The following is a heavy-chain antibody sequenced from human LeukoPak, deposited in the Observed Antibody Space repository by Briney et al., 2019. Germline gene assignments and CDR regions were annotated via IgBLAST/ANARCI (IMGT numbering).Heavy chain of an antibody. J-gene: IGHJ4*02. CDR2: IYTSGST. D-gene: IGHD3-22*01. Sequence: TLSLTCTVSGGSISSGSYYWSWIRQPAGKGLEWIGRIYTSGSTNYNPSLKSRVTISVDTSKNQFSLKLSSVTAADTAVYYCARGDSSGYPYWGQGTLVTVSS. V-gene: IGHV4-61*02. CDR3: ARGDSSGYPY. CDR1: GGSISSGSYY.